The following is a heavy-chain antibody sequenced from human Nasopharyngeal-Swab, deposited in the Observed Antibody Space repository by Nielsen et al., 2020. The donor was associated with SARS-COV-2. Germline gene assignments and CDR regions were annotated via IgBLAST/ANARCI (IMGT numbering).Heavy chain of an antibody. CDR2: ISAYNGNT. J-gene: IGHJ4*02. D-gene: IGHD2-15*01. CDR3: ARVGPDIVVVVAAAPDY. Sequence: ASAKVSCKASGYTFTSYGISWVRQAPGQGLEWMGWISAYNGNTNYAQKLQGRVTMTTDTSTSTAYMELRSLRSDDTAVYYCARVGPDIVVVVAAAPDYWGQGTLVTVSS. CDR1: GYTFTSYG. V-gene: IGHV1-18*01.